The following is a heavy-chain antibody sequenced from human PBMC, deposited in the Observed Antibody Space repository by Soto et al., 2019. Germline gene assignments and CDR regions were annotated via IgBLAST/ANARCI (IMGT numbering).Heavy chain of an antibody. J-gene: IGHJ4*02. Sequence: SGGSLRLSCAASGFTFSSYAMSWVRQAPGKGLEWVSAISGSGGSTYYADSVKGRFTISRDNSKNTLYLQMNSLRAEDTAVYYCAQDFMGLYDSSGYFDYWGQGTLVTVSS. D-gene: IGHD3-22*01. V-gene: IGHV3-23*01. CDR2: ISGSGGST. CDR1: GFTFSSYA. CDR3: AQDFMGLYDSSGYFDY.